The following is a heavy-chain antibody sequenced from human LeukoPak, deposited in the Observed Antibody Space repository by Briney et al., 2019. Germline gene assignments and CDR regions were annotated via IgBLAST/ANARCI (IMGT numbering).Heavy chain of an antibody. CDR2: FSANSGNT. V-gene: IGHV1-18*01. CDR1: GYTFTSKG. J-gene: IGHJ4*02. CDR3: ARDNNYRFDY. D-gene: IGHD5-24*01. Sequence: ASVKVSCKSSGYTFTSKGVSWVRQAPGEGLEWMGWFSANSGNTNYAQKFQGRVTMTTDTSSSTVYMELRSLRSDDTALYYCARDNNYRFDYWGQGTLVTVSS.